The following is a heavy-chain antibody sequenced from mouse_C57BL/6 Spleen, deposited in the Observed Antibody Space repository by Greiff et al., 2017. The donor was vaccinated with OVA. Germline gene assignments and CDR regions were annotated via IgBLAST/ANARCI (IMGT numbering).Heavy chain of an antibody. J-gene: IGHJ4*01. V-gene: IGHV1-55*01. CDR3: ARGGANWDVGYAMDY. Sequence: QVQLQQPGAELVKPGASVKMSCKASGYTFTSYWITWVKQRPGQGLEWIGDIYPGSGSTNYNEKFKSKATLTVDPSSSTAYMQLSSLTSEDSAVYYCARGGANWDVGYAMDYWGQGTSVTVSS. D-gene: IGHD4-1*01. CDR1: GYTFTSYW. CDR2: IYPGSGST.